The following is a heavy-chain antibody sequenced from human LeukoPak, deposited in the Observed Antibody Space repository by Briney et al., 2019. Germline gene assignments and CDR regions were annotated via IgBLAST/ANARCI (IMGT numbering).Heavy chain of an antibody. CDR1: GGSISNYY. J-gene: IGHJ3*02. Sequence: PSETLSLTCTVSGGSISNYYWSWIRQPPGKGLEWIGFIYYSGSTNYNPSLKSRVTISVDTSKNQFSLKLSSVTAADTAVYYCARGPRNNYYDSSGYDDAFDIWGQGTMVTVSS. CDR2: IYYSGST. D-gene: IGHD3-22*01. CDR3: ARGPRNNYYDSSGYDDAFDI. V-gene: IGHV4-59*01.